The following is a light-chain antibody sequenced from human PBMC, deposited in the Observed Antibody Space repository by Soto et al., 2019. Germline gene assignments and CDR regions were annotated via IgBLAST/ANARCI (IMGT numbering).Light chain of an antibody. CDR3: LQDYTYPLT. V-gene: IGKV1-6*01. Sequence: IQMAQSPSSLSASVGDRVTITCRASQGISNELGWYQQRPGKAPKVLIYGASNLQSGAPSRFSGSAPGTDFPLTNSSLQPEDFATYYCLQDYTYPLTFGQGTKVQMK. CDR1: QGISNE. CDR2: GAS. J-gene: IGKJ1*01.